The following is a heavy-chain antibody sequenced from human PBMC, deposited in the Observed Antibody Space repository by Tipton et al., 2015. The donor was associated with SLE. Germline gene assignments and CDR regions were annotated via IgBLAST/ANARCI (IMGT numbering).Heavy chain of an antibody. J-gene: IGHJ3*02. V-gene: IGHV3-30*04. CDR2: ISYDGSNK. CDR3: ARDERVGASQASAFDI. CDR1: GFTFSSYA. D-gene: IGHD1-26*01. Sequence: RSLRLSCAASGFTFSSYAMHWVRQAPGKGLEWVAVISYDGSNKYYADSVKGRFTISRDNSKNTLYLQMNSLRADDTAVYYCARDERVGASQASAFDIWGQGTMVTVSS.